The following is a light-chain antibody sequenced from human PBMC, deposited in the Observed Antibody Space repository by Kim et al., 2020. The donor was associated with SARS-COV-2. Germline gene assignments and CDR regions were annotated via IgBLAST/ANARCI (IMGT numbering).Light chain of an antibody. V-gene: IGKV5-2*01. Sequence: AKPRDTVDISCKARQDTDDDIIWNQQQPGEATVFIIQERISLVPRFSPRFSGSAFGTDFTVTLTNVDSEDAAFCFCQQHDHFLLTLGLGTKVDIK. CDR3: QQHDHFLLT. CDR2: ERI. J-gene: IGKJ1*01. CDR1: QDTDDD.